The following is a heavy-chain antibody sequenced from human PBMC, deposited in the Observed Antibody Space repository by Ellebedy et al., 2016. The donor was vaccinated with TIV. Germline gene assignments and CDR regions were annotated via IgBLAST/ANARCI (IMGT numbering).Heavy chain of an antibody. CDR1: GFTFSIYA. CDR3: AKDRRGGSSGSLDY. J-gene: IGHJ4*02. V-gene: IGHV3-23*01. D-gene: IGHD3-16*01. CDR2: ISASGATT. Sequence: PGGSLRLSCAASGFTFSIYAMNWVRQPPGKGLEWVSGISASGATTYYPDSVKGRFTISRDNSKNMVYLQMDSLRAEDTAVYYCAKDRRGGSSGSLDYWGQGTLVTVST.